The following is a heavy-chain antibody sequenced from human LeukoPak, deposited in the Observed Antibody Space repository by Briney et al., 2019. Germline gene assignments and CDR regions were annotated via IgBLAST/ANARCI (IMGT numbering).Heavy chain of an antibody. D-gene: IGHD5-18*01. CDR3: ARTVDTEPLGFDY. CDR2: ISSSGSTL. J-gene: IGHJ4*02. V-gene: IGHV3-11*04. Sequence: GGSLRLSCAASGFTFSDYYMSWIRQAPGKGLEWVSYISSSGSTLYYADSVKGRFTISRDNAKNSLYLQMNSLRAEDTAVYYCARTVDTEPLGFDYRGQGTLVTVSS. CDR1: GFTFSDYY.